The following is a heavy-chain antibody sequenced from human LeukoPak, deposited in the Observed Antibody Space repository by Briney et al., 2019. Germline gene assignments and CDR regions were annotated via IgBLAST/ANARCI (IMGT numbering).Heavy chain of an antibody. D-gene: IGHD6-19*01. J-gene: IGHJ4*02. CDR3: ARDVFGYSSGWLVDY. CDR2: IIPIFGTA. CDR1: GGTFSSYA. V-gene: IGHV1-69*13. Sequence: ASVKVSCKASGGTFSSYAISWVRQAPGQGLEWMGGIIPIFGTANYAQKFQGRVTITADESTSTAYMELSSLRSEDTAVYYCARDVFGYSSGWLVDYWGQGTLVTVSS.